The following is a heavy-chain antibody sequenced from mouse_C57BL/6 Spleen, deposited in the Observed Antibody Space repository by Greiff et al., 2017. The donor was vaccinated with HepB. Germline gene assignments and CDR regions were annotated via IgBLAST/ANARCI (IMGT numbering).Heavy chain of an antibody. J-gene: IGHJ2*01. CDR3: ARRQLRLGYFDY. CDR1: GYTFTTYP. Sequence: VKLQESGAELVKPGASVKMSCKASGYTFTTYPIEWMKQNHGKSLEWIGNFHPYNDDTKYNEKFKGKATLTVEKSSSTVYLELSRLTSDDSAVYYCARRQLRLGYFDYWGQGTTLTVSS. D-gene: IGHD3-2*02. V-gene: IGHV1-47*01. CDR2: FHPYNDDT.